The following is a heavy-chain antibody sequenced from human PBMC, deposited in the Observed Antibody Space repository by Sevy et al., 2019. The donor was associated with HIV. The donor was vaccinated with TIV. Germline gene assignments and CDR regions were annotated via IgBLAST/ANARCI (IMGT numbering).Heavy chain of an antibody. CDR2: ISYDGSNK. CDR3: ARVIGGTDSSGWSHSGGDY. D-gene: IGHD6-19*01. J-gene: IGHJ4*02. Sequence: GGSLRLSCAASGFTFSSYAMHWVRQAPGKGLEWVAVISYDGSNKYYADSVKGRFTISRDNSKNTLYLQMNSLRAEDTAVYYCARVIGGTDSSGWSHSGGDYWGQGTLVTVSS. V-gene: IGHV3-30*04. CDR1: GFTFSSYA.